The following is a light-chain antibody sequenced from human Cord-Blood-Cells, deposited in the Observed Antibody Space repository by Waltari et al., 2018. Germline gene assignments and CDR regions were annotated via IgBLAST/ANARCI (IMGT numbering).Light chain of an antibody. CDR2: EVS. V-gene: IGLV2-8*01. CDR3: SSYAGSNNYV. J-gene: IGLJ1*01. CDR1: SSDVGGYNY. Sequence: QSALKQPPSPSGSPGQSVTISCTGTSSDVGGYNYVSWYQQHPGNAPKLMIYEVSKRPSGVPDRFSGSKSGNTASLTVSGLQAEDEADYCCSSYAGSNNYVFGTGTKVTVL.